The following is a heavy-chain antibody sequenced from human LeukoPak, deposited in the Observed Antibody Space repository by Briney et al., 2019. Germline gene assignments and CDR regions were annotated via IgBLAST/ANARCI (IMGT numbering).Heavy chain of an antibody. CDR3: AKYRITMIVVGGAFDI. Sequence: PGGSLRLSCAASGFTFSSYAMSWVRQAPGKGREWVSAISGSGGSTYYADSVKGRFTISRDNPKNTLYLQMNSLRAEDTAVYYCAKYRITMIVVGGAFDIWGQGTMVTVSS. J-gene: IGHJ3*02. V-gene: IGHV3-23*01. D-gene: IGHD3-22*01. CDR1: GFTFSSYA. CDR2: ISGSGGST.